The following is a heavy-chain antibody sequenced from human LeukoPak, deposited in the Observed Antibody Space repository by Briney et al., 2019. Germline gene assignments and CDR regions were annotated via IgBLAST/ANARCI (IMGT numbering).Heavy chain of an antibody. CDR1: GYTVTEVA. CDR3: ATVQYTLLPGYLNQMEV. V-gene: IGHV1-24*01. J-gene: IGHJ6*04. D-gene: IGHD3-9*01. Sequence: ASVKVSCKVSGYTVTEVAIHWVRQTPGEGLEWMGGFHPKDADMIYAQRFQGRVTMTQDTSTDTVYMQLSSLRSEDTAIYYCATVQYTLLPGYLNQMEVWGKGTTVTISS. CDR2: FHPKDADM.